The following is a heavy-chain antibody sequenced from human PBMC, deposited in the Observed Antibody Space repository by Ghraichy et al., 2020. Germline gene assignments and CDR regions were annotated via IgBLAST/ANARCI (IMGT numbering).Heavy chain of an antibody. D-gene: IGHD1-26*01. CDR2: ISSSADRT. Sequence: GGSLRLSCSASGFTFSSYAMNWVRQAPGKGLACVSTISSSADRTYYADSVKGRFTISRDNSKNTLSLQMSSLRPEDTAVYFCVKGPRWELLPSHFYYWGQGPLVTVSS. V-gene: IGHV3-64D*06. CDR3: VKGPRWELLPSHFYY. CDR1: GFTFSSYA. J-gene: IGHJ4*02.